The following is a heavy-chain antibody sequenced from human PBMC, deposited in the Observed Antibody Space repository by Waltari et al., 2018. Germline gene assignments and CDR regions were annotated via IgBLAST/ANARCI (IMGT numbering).Heavy chain of an antibody. CDR3: SRVRGYSYGYGDY. V-gene: IGHV3-49*04. CDR2: IRSKAYGGTT. CDR1: GFTFGDYP. D-gene: IGHD5-18*01. Sequence: EVQLVESGGGLVQPGRSLRLSCTASGFTFGDYPMSWVRQAPGKGLEWVGFIRSKAYGGTTDYAASVEGRFTISRDDSKGIAYLQMNSPKTEDTAVYYCSRVRGYSYGYGDYWGQGTLVTVSS. J-gene: IGHJ4*02.